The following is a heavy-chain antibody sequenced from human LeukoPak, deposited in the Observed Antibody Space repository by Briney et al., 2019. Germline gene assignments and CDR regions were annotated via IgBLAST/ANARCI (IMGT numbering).Heavy chain of an antibody. Sequence: GGSLRLSGAASGFTFSSYAMSWVRQAPGQGLEWVSAISGSGGSTYYADSVKGRFTISRDNSKNTLYLQMNSLRAEDTAVYYCAKGQWFGESSRGMDVWGQATTVTVSS. CDR2: ISGSGGST. J-gene: IGHJ6*02. CDR1: GFTFSSYA. V-gene: IGHV3-23*01. D-gene: IGHD3-10*01. CDR3: AKGQWFGESSRGMDV.